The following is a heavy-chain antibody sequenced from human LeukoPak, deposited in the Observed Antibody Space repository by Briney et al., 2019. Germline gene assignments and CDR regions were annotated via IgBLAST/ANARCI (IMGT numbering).Heavy chain of an antibody. CDR2: MNPNSGNT. CDR1: GYTFTSYD. J-gene: IGHJ4*02. Sequence: ASVKVSCKTSGYTFTSYDINWVRQATGQGLEWMGWMNPNSGNTGYAQKFQGRVTMTRNTSISTAYMELSSLRSEDTAVYYCARGRSTYSSGWYEYWGQGTLVTVSS. CDR3: ARGRSTYSSGWYEY. V-gene: IGHV1-8*01. D-gene: IGHD6-19*01.